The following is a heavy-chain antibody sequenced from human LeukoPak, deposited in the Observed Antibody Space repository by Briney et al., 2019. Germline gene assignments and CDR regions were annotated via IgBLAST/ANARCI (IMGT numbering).Heavy chain of an antibody. D-gene: IGHD2-15*01. CDR1: GGSINNYY. V-gene: IGHV4-4*07. CDR2: IYTRGST. J-gene: IGHJ3*02. Sequence: SETLSLTCTVSGGSINNYYWSWIRQPAGKGLEWIGRIYTRGSTNYNPSLKSRVTMSVDTSKNQFSLKLISVTAADTAVYYCARGLYCSADICSGGDAFDIWGQGTMVSVSS. CDR3: ARGLYCSADICSGGDAFDI.